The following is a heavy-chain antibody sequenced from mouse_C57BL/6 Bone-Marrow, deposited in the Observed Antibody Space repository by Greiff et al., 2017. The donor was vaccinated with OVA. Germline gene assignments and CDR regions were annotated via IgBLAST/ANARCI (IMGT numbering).Heavy chain of an antibody. V-gene: IGHV1-69*01. CDR3: ARTRFYFDY. CDR2: IDPSDSYT. Sequence: VKLMESGAELVMPGASVKLSCKASGYTFTSYWMHWVKQRPGQGLEWIGEIDPSDSYTNYNQKFKGKSTLTVDKSSSTAYMQLSSLTSEDSAVYYCARTRFYFDYWGQGTTLTVSS. J-gene: IGHJ2*01. CDR1: GYTFTSYW.